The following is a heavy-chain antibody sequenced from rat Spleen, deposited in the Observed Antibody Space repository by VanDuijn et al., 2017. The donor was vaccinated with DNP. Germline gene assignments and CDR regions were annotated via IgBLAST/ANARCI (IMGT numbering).Heavy chain of an antibody. Sequence: EVQLVEAGGGLVQPGRSLKLSCAASGSIISDYYMAWVRQAPTKGLEWVAYISYDGGRTYNGDSVKGRFTISRDNAKNTLYLQMNSLRSEDTATYYCARHVLPLRVWDYWGQGVMVTVSS. D-gene: IGHD1-4*01. CDR3: ARHVLPLRVWDY. CDR1: GSIISDYY. J-gene: IGHJ2*01. V-gene: IGHV5-22*01. CDR2: ISYDGGRT.